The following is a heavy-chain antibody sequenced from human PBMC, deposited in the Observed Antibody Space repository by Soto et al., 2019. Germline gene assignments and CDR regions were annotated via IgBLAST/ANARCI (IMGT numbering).Heavy chain of an antibody. CDR2: IIPISGTA. CDR3: ARSQGSSTSLEIYYYYYYGMDV. CDR1: GGTFSSYX. V-gene: IGHV1-69*01. D-gene: IGHD2-2*01. J-gene: IGHJ6*02. Sequence: QVQLVQSGAEVKKPGSSVKVSCKASGGTFSSYXIXXVRXAXGXXXXXXGGIIPISGTANYAQKFQGRVTITADESTSTAYMELSSLRSEDTAVYYCARSQGSSTSLEIYYYYYYGMDVWGQGTTVTVSS.